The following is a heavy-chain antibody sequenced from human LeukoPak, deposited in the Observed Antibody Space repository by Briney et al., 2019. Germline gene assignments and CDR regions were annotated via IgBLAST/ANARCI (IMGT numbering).Heavy chain of an antibody. J-gene: IGHJ4*02. D-gene: IGHD3-16*02. CDR2: ISSSGSTI. CDR1: GFTFSSYE. V-gene: IGHV3-48*03. CDR3: ARSPYVWGSYRPYYFGY. Sequence: PGGSLRLSCAASGFTFSSYEMNWVRQAPGKGLEWVSYISSSGSTIYYADSVKGRFTISRDNAKNSLYLQMNSLRAEDTAVYYCARSPYVWGSYRPYYFGYWGQGTLVTVSS.